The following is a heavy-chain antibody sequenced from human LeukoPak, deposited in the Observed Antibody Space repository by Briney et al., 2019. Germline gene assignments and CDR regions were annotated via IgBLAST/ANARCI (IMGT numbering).Heavy chain of an antibody. CDR2: IYTSGST. V-gene: IGHV4-4*07. CDR1: GVSISSYY. J-gene: IGHJ6*03. Sequence: SETLSLTCTVSGVSISSYYWSWIRQPAGKGLEWIGRIYTSGSTNYNPSLKSRVTMSVDTSKNQFSLKLSSVTAADTAVYYCARDHRAQSHYYYYMDVWGKGTTVTVSS. CDR3: ARDHRAQSHYYYYMDV. D-gene: IGHD3-10*01.